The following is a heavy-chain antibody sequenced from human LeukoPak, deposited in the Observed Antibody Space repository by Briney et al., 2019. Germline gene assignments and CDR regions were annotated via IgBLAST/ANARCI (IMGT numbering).Heavy chain of an antibody. CDR3: AKDPIRYFDWGYYFDY. CDR2: ISGSGGST. CDR1: GGTFSSYA. Sequence: GASVKVSCKASGGTFSSYAMSWVRQAPGKGLEWVSAISGSGGSTYYADSVKGRFTISRDNSKNTLYLQMNSLRAEDTAVYYCAKDPIRYFDWGYYFDYWGQGTLVTVSS. V-gene: IGHV3-23*01. J-gene: IGHJ4*02. D-gene: IGHD3-9*01.